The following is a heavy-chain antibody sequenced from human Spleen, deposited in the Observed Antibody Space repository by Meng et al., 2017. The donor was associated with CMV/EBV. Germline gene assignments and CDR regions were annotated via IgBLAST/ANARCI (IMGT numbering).Heavy chain of an antibody. D-gene: IGHD3-3*01. J-gene: IGHJ6*02. Sequence: SVKVSCKASGGTFSNYAVNWVRQAPGQGPEWMGGIIPMFGTPNYAQKFQGRVTITTDESTSTAYMELSSLRSEDTAVYYCARDLRDDDFWSQKERPSYYYAMDVWGQGTTVTVSS. CDR1: GGTFSNYA. CDR2: IIPMFGTP. CDR3: ARDLRDDDFWSQKERPSYYYAMDV. V-gene: IGHV1-69*05.